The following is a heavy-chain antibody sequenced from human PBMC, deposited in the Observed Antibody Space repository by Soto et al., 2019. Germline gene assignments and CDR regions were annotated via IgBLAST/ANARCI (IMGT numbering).Heavy chain of an antibody. CDR2: ISYDGSNK. Sequence: QVQLVESGGGVVQPGRSLRLSCAASGFTFSSYAMHWVRQAPGKGLEWVAVISYDGSNKYYADSVKGRFTISRDNSKNTLYLQMNSLRAEDTAVYYCASAPLLWFGEFHFSWGQGTLVTVSS. CDR3: ASAPLLWFGEFHFS. J-gene: IGHJ5*02. D-gene: IGHD3-10*01. CDR1: GFTFSSYA. V-gene: IGHV3-30-3*01.